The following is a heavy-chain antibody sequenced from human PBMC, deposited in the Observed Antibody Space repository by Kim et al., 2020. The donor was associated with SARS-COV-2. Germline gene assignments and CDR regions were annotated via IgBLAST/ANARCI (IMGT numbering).Heavy chain of an antibody. CDR3: AGGGRVRLEQWPIHTHFDY. D-gene: IGHD6-19*01. Sequence: GGSLRLSCAASGFTFSSYSMNWVRQAPGKGLEWVSSISSSSSYIYYADSVKGRFTISRDNAKNSLYLQMNSLRAEDTAVYYCAGGGRVRLEQWPIHTHFDYWGQGTLVTVSS. CDR1: GFTFSSYS. J-gene: IGHJ4*02. V-gene: IGHV3-21*01. CDR2: ISSSSSYI.